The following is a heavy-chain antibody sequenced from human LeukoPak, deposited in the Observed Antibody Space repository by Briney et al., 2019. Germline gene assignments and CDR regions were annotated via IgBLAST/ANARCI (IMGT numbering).Heavy chain of an antibody. CDR3: TTQSPYYDFWSGYFLPPDFDY. V-gene: IGHV3-15*01. CDR2: IKSKTDSGTT. CDR1: GFTFSNAW. Sequence: GGSLRLSCAASGFTFSNAWMSWVRQAPGKGLEWVGRIKSKTDSGTTDYAAPVKGRFTISRDDSKNTLYLQMNSLKTEDTAVYYCTTQSPYYDFWSGYFLPPDFDYWGQGTLVTVSS. J-gene: IGHJ4*02. D-gene: IGHD3-3*01.